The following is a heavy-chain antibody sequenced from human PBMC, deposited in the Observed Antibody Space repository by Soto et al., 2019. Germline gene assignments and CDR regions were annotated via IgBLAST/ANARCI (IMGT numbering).Heavy chain of an antibody. V-gene: IGHV1-46*01. CDR3: AKEGAILGEADA. D-gene: IGHD3-3*01. J-gene: IGHJ1*01. CDR2: INTSGGNS. Sequence: HLAQSGPEVKRPGASVKISCKASGFIFTDWFMHWVRQAPGQGPEWMGIINTSGGNSIYSQKFQGRVTMTRHTSTSTLYMELSSLTSADTAVYYCAKEGAILGEADAWGQGTLVTVSS. CDR1: GFIFTDWF.